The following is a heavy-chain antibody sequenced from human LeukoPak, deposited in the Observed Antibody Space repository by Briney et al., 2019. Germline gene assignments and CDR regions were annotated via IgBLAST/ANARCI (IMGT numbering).Heavy chain of an antibody. CDR2: IYYSGST. Sequence: SETLSLTCTVSGGSISSGDYYWSWIRQPPGKGLEWIGYIYYSGSTYYNPSLKSRVTISVDTSKNQFSLKLSSVTAADTAVYYCARTEDSSGFDCWGQGTLVTVSS. V-gene: IGHV4-30-4*08. J-gene: IGHJ4*02. CDR1: GGSISSGDYY. CDR3: ARTEDSSGFDC. D-gene: IGHD3-22*01.